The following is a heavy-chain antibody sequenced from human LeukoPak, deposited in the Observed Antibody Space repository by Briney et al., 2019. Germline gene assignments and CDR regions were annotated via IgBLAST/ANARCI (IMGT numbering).Heavy chain of an antibody. J-gene: IGHJ4*02. Sequence: GGSLRLSCAASGFTFDDYAMHWVRQAPGKGLEWVSGISWSSGSIGYADSVKGRFTISRDNAKNSLYLQMNSLRAEDTALYYCAKVGGNFADFDYWGQGTLVTVSS. D-gene: IGHD4-23*01. V-gene: IGHV3-9*01. CDR3: AKVGGNFADFDY. CDR1: GFTFDDYA. CDR2: ISWSSGSI.